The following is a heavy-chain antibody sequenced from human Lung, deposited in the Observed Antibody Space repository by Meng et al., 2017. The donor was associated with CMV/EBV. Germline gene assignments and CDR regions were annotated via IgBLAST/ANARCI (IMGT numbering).Heavy chain of an antibody. CDR3: ARGYYSDSSGHYYANPHWFDP. CDR1: GGSISSNSYY. J-gene: IGHJ5*02. Sequence: SETLSLXCSVSGGSISSNSYYWGWIRQPPGKGLEWIGSMYYSGSTYYNPSLKSRVTISVDTSKKQISLKLSSVTAADTAVYYCARGYYSDSSGHYYANPHWFDPWGRGNXVNGAS. D-gene: IGHD3-22*01. CDR2: MYYSGST. V-gene: IGHV4-39*07.